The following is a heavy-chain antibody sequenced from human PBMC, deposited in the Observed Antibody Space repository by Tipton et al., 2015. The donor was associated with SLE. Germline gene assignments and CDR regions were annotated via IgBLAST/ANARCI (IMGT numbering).Heavy chain of an antibody. CDR1: GFTFDDYT. Sequence: SLRLSCAASGFTFDDYTMHWARQAPGKGLEWVSLISWDGGSTYYADSVKGRFTISRDNAKNSLYLQMNSLRAEDTAVYYCARRPYYYDSFDAFDIWGQGTMVTVSS. V-gene: IGHV3-43*01. J-gene: IGHJ3*02. CDR2: ISWDGGST. CDR3: ARRPYYYDSFDAFDI. D-gene: IGHD3-22*01.